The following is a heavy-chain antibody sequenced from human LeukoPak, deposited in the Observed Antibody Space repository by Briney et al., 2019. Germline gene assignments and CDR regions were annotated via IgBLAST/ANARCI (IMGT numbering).Heavy chain of an antibody. D-gene: IGHD1-26*01. CDR1: GFTLSSYA. J-gene: IGHJ6*04. CDR3: ATFTWDSRAYYYYGMDV. CDR2: ISGSDVAT. V-gene: IGHV3-23*01. Sequence: GGSLRLSCAASGFTLSSYAMSWVRQAPGKGLEWVSGISGSDVATFYADSVKGRFTISRDNSKNTLYLQMDSLRAEDTAVYYCATFTWDSRAYYYYGMDVWGKGTTVTVSS.